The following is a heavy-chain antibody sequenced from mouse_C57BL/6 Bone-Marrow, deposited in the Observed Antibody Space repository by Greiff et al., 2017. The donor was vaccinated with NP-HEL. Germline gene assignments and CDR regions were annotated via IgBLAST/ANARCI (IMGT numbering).Heavy chain of an antibody. CDR2: INPSSGYT. Sequence: QVQLQQSGAELAKPGASVTLSCKASGYTFPSYWMHWVKQRPGQGLEWIGYINPSSGYTKYNQKFKDKATLTADKSSSTAYMQLSSLTYEDSAVYYCARPDYDYAWFAYWGQGTLVTVSA. CDR3: ARPDYDYAWFAY. V-gene: IGHV1-7*01. D-gene: IGHD2-4*01. J-gene: IGHJ3*01. CDR1: GYTFPSYW.